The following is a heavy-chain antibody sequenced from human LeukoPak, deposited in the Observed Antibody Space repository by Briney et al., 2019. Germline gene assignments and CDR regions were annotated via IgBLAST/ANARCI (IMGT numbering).Heavy chain of an antibody. J-gene: IGHJ4*02. D-gene: IGHD3-10*01. CDR2: IFGSGST. CDR3: ARGSGSYPPLDY. CDR1: GGSISSYY. V-gene: IGHV4-4*07. Sequence: SETLSLTCTVTGGSISSYYWSWIRQPAGEGLEWIGRIFGSGSTNYNPSLKSRLTMSVDTSKNQFSLKLTSVTAADTAVYYCARGSGSYPPLDYWGQGTLVTVFS.